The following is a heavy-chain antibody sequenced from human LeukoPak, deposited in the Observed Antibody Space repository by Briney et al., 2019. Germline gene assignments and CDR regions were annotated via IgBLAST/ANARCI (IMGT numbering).Heavy chain of an antibody. V-gene: IGHV3-21*01. Sequence: PGGSLRLSCAASGFTFSSYTMNWVRQAPGKGLEWVSSISSSSSYIYYADSVKGRFTISRDNAKNSLYLQMNSLRAEDTAVYYCARDLDLDSGGGFDYWGQGTLVTVSS. CDR2: ISSSSSYI. CDR1: GFTFSSYT. J-gene: IGHJ4*02. D-gene: IGHD3-16*01. CDR3: ARDLDLDSGGGFDY.